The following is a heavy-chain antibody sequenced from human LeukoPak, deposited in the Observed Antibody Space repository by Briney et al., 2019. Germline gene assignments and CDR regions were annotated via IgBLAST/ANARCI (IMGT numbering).Heavy chain of an antibody. CDR1: GFSFGDYT. CDR3: XVGLYFFDY. D-gene: IGHD3-22*01. CDR2: IRNKPYGDTT. V-gene: IGHV3-49*04. Sequence: CXGSGFSFGDYTMTWVRQAPGKGLEWVGFIRNKPYGDTTLYAASVQGRFTISRDDSKTIVSLQMNSLKTEDTAVXXXXVGLYFFDYWGQGTLVTVSS. J-gene: IGHJ4*02.